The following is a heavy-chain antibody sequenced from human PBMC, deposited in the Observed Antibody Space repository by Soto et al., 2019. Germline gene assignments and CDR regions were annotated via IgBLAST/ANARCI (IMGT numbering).Heavy chain of an antibody. Sequence: EVQLLESGGGLVQPGGSLRLSCAATGITFSSYAMSWVRQAPGKGLEWVSAISGSGGSTYYADSVKGRFTISRDNSKNTLYLQMNSLRAEDTAVYYCAKAGKKAAAGTTAFDYWGQGTLVSVSS. CDR2: ISGSGGST. J-gene: IGHJ4*02. V-gene: IGHV3-23*01. CDR1: GITFSSYA. D-gene: IGHD6-13*01. CDR3: AKAGKKAAAGTTAFDY.